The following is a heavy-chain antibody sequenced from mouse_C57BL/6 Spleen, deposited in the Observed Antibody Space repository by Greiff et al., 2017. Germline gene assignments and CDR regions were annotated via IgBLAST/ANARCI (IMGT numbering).Heavy chain of an antibody. Sequence: EVQLQQSGAELVRPGASVKLSCTASGFNIKDDYMNWVKQRPEQGLEWIGWIDPENGDTEYASKFQGKATITADTSSNTAYLQLSSLTSEDTAVYYCTTGGLDYWGQGTTLTVSS. CDR2: IDPENGDT. CDR3: TTGGLDY. V-gene: IGHV14-4*01. J-gene: IGHJ2*01. CDR1: GFNIKDDY. D-gene: IGHD3-3*01.